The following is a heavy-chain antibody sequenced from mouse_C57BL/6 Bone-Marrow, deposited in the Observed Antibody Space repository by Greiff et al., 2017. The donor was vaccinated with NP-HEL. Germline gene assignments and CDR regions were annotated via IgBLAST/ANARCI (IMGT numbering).Heavy chain of an antibody. V-gene: IGHV5-12*01. CDR2: ISNGGGST. CDR1: GFTFSDYY. CDR3: ARRTSYGYAWFAD. Sequence: EVQGVESGGGLVQPGGSLKLSCAASGFTFSDYYMYWVRQTPEKRLEWVAYISNGGGSTYYPDTVKGRFTISRDNAKNTLYLQMSRLKSEDTAMYYCARRTSYGYAWFADWGQGTLVTVSA. J-gene: IGHJ3*01. D-gene: IGHD2-2*01.